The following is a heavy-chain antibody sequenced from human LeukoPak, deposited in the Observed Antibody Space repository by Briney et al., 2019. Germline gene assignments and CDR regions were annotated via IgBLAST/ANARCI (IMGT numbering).Heavy chain of an antibody. CDR1: GFTVSSNY. D-gene: IGHD3-10*01. V-gene: IGHV3-53*01. Sequence: GGSLRLSCAASGFTVSSNYMSWVRKAPGKGLEWVSVNYRGGSTYYADSVKGRFTISRDNSKNTLDLQMNSLRAEDTAVYYCARVYPPPYEAGPGEYYFDYWGQGTLVTVSS. J-gene: IGHJ4*02. CDR2: NYRGGST. CDR3: ARVYPPPYEAGPGEYYFDY.